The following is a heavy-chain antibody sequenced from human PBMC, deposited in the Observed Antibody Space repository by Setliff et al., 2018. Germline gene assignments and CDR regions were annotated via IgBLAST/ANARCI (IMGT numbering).Heavy chain of an antibody. CDR3: ARDHVYGSQYYYYYYGMDV. CDR1: GFTFSSYW. J-gene: IGHJ6*02. D-gene: IGHD3-10*01. Sequence: HPGGSLRLSCAASGFTFSSYWMSWVRQAPGKGLEWVANIKQDGSEKYYVDSVKGRFTISRDNAKNSLYLQMNSLRAEDTAVYYCARDHVYGSQYYYYYYGMDVWGQGTTVTVSS. V-gene: IGHV3-7*01. CDR2: IKQDGSEK.